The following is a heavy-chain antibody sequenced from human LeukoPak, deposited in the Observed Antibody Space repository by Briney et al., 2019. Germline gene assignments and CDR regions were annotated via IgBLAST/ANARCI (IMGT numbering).Heavy chain of an antibody. CDR3: AKDRAAMIVAAPGY. Sequence: GGSLRLSCAASGFTFNFYAVSWVRQTPGKGLEWVSAISGSGGSTYYADSVKGRFTISRDTSKSTLFLHMNSLRAEDTAVYYCAKDRAAMIVAAPGYWGQGTLVTVSA. J-gene: IGHJ4*02. D-gene: IGHD3-22*01. V-gene: IGHV3-23*01. CDR2: ISGSGGST. CDR1: GFTFNFYA.